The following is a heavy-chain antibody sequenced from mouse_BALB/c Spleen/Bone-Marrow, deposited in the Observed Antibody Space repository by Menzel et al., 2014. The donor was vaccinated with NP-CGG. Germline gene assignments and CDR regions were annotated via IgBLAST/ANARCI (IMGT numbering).Heavy chain of an antibody. V-gene: IGHV5-12*02. D-gene: IGHD3-1*01. CDR1: GFTFSDYY. Sequence: VQLKESGGGLVQPGGSLKLSCGTSGFTFSDYYMYWVRQTPEKRLEWVAYISNGGGSTYYPDTVKGRFTISRDNAKNTLYLQMSRLKSEDTAMYYCARGGLCSSFDYWGQGTTLTVSS. CDR2: ISNGGGST. CDR3: ARGGLCSSFDY. J-gene: IGHJ2*01.